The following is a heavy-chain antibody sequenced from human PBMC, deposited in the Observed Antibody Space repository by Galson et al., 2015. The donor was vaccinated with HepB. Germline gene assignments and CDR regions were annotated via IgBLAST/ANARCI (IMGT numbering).Heavy chain of an antibody. CDR2: IKSKTDGGTT. J-gene: IGHJ4*02. CDR1: GFTFSNAC. D-gene: IGHD3-10*01. Sequence: SLRLSCAASGFTFSNACMSWVRQAPGKGLEWVGRIKSKTDGGTTDYAAPVKGRFTISRDDSKNTLYLQMNSLKTEDTAVYYCTTEGSWVGSAFDYWGQGTLVTVSS. CDR3: TTEGSWVGSAFDY. V-gene: IGHV3-15*01.